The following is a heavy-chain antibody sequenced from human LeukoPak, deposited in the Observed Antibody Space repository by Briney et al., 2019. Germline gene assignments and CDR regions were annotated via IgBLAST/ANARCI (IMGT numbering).Heavy chain of an antibody. CDR3: AKGSTRYCSGGSCYPDY. Sequence: GGSLRLSCAASGLTFEDYAMHWVRQAPGKGLEWVSGITWNSGSIGYADSVKGRFTISRDNAKNSLYLQMNSLRAEDTALYYCAKGSTRYCSGGSCYPDYWGQGTLVTVSS. CDR1: GLTFEDYA. V-gene: IGHV3-9*01. J-gene: IGHJ4*02. CDR2: ITWNSGSI. D-gene: IGHD2-15*01.